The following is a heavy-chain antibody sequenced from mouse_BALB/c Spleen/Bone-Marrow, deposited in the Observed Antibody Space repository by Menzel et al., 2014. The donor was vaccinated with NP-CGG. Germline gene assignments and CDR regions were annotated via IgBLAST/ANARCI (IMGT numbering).Heavy chain of an antibody. J-gene: IGHJ1*01. CDR2: IRNKANGYTA. V-gene: IGHV7-3*02. Sequence: EVKLMESGGGLVQPGGSLRLSCATSGFTFXDYYMSWVRQTPGKALEWLGFIRNKANGYTADYSVSVKGRFTISRDNSQNILYLQMNTLRAEDSATYYCARDENYDIYWYFDVWGAGTTVTVSS. CDR1: GFTFXDYY. CDR3: ARDENYDIYWYFDV. D-gene: IGHD1-1*01.